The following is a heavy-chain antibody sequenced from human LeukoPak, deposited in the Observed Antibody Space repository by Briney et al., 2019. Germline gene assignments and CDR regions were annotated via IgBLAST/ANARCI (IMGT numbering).Heavy chain of an antibody. CDR2: ILYDGSNK. CDR3: AKGPWDVGASGSFDY. CDR1: GFTFXSYX. Sequence: GFTFXSYXXXWVRQAXGKGXXXVXVILYDGSNKYYADSVKGRFTISRDNSKNTLYLQMNSLRAEDTAVYYCAKGPWDVGASGSFDYWGQGTLVTVSS. J-gene: IGHJ4*02. V-gene: IGHV3-33*06. D-gene: IGHD1-26*01.